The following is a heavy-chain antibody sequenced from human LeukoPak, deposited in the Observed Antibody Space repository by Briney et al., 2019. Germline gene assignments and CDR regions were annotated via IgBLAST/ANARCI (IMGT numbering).Heavy chain of an antibody. CDR2: IYYSGST. CDR3: ARQGPDAFFDY. J-gene: IGHJ4*02. Sequence: PSETLSLTCTVSGDXFSSYDWSWIRQPPGKGLEWIGYIYYSGSTNYNPSLKSRVTISVDTSKNQFSLKLSSVTAADTAVYYCARQGPDAFFDYWGQGTLVTVSS. V-gene: IGHV4-59*08. CDR1: GDXFSSYD.